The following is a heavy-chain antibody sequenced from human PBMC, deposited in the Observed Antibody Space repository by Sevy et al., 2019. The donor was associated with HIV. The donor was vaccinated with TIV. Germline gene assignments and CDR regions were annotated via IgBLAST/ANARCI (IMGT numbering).Heavy chain of an antibody. CDR2: IYPGDSDT. CDR1: GYSFTSYW. V-gene: IGHV5-51*01. CDR3: ARLSGPQGSWYPNSVFDY. D-gene: IGHD6-13*01. J-gene: IGHJ4*02. Sequence: GESLKISCKGSGYSFTSYWIGWVRQMPGKGLEWMGIIYPGDSDTRYSPSFQGQVTISADKSISTAYLQWSSLKASDTAMYYCARLSGPQGSWYPNSVFDYWGQGTLVTVSS.